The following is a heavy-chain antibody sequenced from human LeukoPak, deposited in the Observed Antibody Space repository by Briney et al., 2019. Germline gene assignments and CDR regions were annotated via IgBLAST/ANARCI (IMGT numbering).Heavy chain of an antibody. CDR1: GYTFTSYA. CDR3: ARADSSSWYDPDFDY. D-gene: IGHD6-13*01. V-gene: IGHV7-4-1*02. J-gene: IGHJ4*02. CDR2: INTDTGNP. Sequence: ASVKVSCKASGYTFTSYAMNWVRQAPGQGLEWMGWINTDTGNPTYAQGFTGRFVFSLDTSVSTAYLQISSLKAEDTAVYYCARADSSSWYDPDFDYWGQGTLVTVSS.